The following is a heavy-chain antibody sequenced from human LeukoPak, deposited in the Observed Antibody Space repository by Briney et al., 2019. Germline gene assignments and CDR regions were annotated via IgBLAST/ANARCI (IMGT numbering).Heavy chain of an antibody. J-gene: IGHJ6*03. D-gene: IGHD2-2*01. CDR3: ARDQEAYCSSTSCYEYYYYMDV. CDR2: IYHSGST. V-gene: IGHV4-38-2*02. CDR1: GYSITSGYY. Sequence: SETLSLTCIVSGYSITSGYYWGWIRQPPGKGLEWIGSIYHSGSTYYNPSLKSRVTISVDTSKNQFSLKLSSVTAADTAVYYCARDQEAYCSSTSCYEYYYYMDVWGKGTTVTISS.